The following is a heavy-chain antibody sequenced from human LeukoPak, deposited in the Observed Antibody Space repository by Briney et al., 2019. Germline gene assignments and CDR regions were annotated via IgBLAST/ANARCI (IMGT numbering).Heavy chain of an antibody. CDR3: ARNYGDYAFDI. D-gene: IGHD4-17*01. V-gene: IGHV4-59*08. J-gene: IGHJ3*02. Sequence: SETLSLTCTVSGGSISSYYWSWIRQPPGKGLEWIGYIYYSGSTNYNPSLKSRVTISVDTSKNQFSLKLSSVTAADTAVYYCARNYGDYAFDIWGQGTMVTVSS. CDR2: IYYSGST. CDR1: GGSISSYY.